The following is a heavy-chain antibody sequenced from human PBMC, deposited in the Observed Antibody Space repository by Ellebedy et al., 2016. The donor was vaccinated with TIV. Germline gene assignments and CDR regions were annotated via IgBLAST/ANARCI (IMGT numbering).Heavy chain of an antibody. CDR3: ARDLVYYDSSGNDAFDI. D-gene: IGHD3-22*01. V-gene: IGHV3-30*04. J-gene: IGHJ3*02. Sequence: GESLKISXAASGFTFSSYAMHWVRQAPGKGLEWVAVISYDGSNKYYADSVKGRFTISRDNSKNTVYLQMNSLRAEDTAVYYCARDLVYYDSSGNDAFDIWGQGTMVTVSS. CDR1: GFTFSSYA. CDR2: ISYDGSNK.